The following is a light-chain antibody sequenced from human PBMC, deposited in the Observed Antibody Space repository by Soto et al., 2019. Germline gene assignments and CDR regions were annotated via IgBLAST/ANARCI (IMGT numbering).Light chain of an antibody. V-gene: IGKV3-20*01. CDR1: QSVSSNS. J-gene: IGKJ1*01. CDR2: AAS. CDR3: QQCGSSPET. Sequence: PGESATLSCRTSQSVSSNSLAWHQQKPGQAPRLLMYAASSRAAGIPDRFSGSGSGTDFTLTISRLESEDFAVYYCQQCGSSPETFGQGTKVDI.